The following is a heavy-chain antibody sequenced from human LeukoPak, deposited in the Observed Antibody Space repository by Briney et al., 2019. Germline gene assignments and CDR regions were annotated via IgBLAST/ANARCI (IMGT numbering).Heavy chain of an antibody. Sequence: PSDTLSLTCAVSGYSITSSSWWGWIRQPPEKGLEWIGYIYHSGTTYYNPSLQGRVTMSVDTSKNQFSLKLSSVTAVDTAVYYCARKENVYYYFDYWGQGTLVTVSS. CDR2: IYHSGTT. CDR3: ARKENVYYYFDY. CDR1: GYSITSSSW. J-gene: IGHJ4*02. V-gene: IGHV4-28*01. D-gene: IGHD3-10*01.